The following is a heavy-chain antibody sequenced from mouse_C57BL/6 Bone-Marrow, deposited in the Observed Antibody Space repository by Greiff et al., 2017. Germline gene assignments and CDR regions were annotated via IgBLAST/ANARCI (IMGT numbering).Heavy chain of an antibody. Sequence: EVKLQESGGDLVKPGGSLKLSCAASGFTFSSYGMSWVRQTPDKRLEWVATISSGGSYTYYPDSVKGRFTISRDNAKNTLYLQMSSLKSEDTAMXYCARTPATDWGQGTTLTVSS. CDR3: ARTPATD. V-gene: IGHV5-6*01. J-gene: IGHJ2*01. CDR1: GFTFSSYG. D-gene: IGHD1-2*01. CDR2: ISSGGSYT.